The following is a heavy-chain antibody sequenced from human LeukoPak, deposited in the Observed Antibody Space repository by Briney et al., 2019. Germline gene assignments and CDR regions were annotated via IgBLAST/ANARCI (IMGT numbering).Heavy chain of an antibody. CDR1: GYTFTGYY. CDR3: ARPPKGLLWFGELITPDTDNWFDP. CDR2: INPNSGGT. V-gene: IGHV1-2*06. D-gene: IGHD3-10*01. J-gene: IGHJ5*02. Sequence: ASVKVSCKASGYTFTGYYMHWVRQAPGQGLEWMGRINPNSGGTNYAQKFQGRVTMTRDTSISTDYMELSRLRSDDTAVYSSARPPKGLLWFGELITPDTDNWFDPWGQGTLVTVSS.